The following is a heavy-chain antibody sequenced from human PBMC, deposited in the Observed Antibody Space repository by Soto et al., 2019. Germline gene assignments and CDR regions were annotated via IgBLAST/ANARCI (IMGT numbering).Heavy chain of an antibody. J-gene: IGHJ6*02. D-gene: IGHD6-13*01. CDR1: GFTFSSYW. V-gene: IGHV3-7*03. Sequence: GGSLRLSCAASGFTFSSYWMSWVRQAPGKGLEWVANIKQDGSEKYYVDSVKGRFTISRDNAKNSLYLQMNSLRAEDTAVYYCARVLGYSSSWYSGHYYYGMDVWGQGTTVTVSS. CDR3: ARVLGYSSSWYSGHYYYGMDV. CDR2: IKQDGSEK.